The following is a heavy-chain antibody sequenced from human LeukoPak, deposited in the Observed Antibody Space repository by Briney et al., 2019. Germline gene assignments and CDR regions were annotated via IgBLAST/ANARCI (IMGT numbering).Heavy chain of an antibody. D-gene: IGHD2-15*01. Sequence: SETLSLTCTVSGGSISSGSYYWSWIRQPAGKGLEWIGRIYTSGSTNYNPSLKSRVTISVDTSKNQFSLKLSSVTAADTAVYYCARELVVAATKMGWFDPWGQGTLVTVS. CDR3: ARELVVAATKMGWFDP. CDR1: GGSISSGSYY. V-gene: IGHV4-61*02. J-gene: IGHJ5*02. CDR2: IYTSGST.